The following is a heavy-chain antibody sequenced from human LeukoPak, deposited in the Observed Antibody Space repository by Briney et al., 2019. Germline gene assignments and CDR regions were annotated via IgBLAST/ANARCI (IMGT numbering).Heavy chain of an antibody. CDR3: ARGLKQQLVRGGYYYYGMDV. Sequence: SQTLSLTCTVSGGSISSGGYYWSWIRQHPGKGLEWIGYIHFSGSAYYNPSLKSRVTISVDTSKNQFSLILSSVTAADTAVYYCARGLKQQLVRGGYYYYGMDVWGQGTTVTVSS. V-gene: IGHV4-31*03. D-gene: IGHD6-13*01. J-gene: IGHJ6*02. CDR1: GGSISSGGYY. CDR2: IHFSGSA.